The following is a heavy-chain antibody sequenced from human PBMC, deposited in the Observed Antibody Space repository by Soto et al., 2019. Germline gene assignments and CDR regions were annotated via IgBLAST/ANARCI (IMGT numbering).Heavy chain of an antibody. J-gene: IGHJ4*02. CDR2: VFYSGTT. V-gene: IGHV4-39*01. D-gene: IGHD6-19*01. CDR1: GGSISSSSYY. Sequence: HLQLQESGPGLVKPSETLSLTCTVSGGSISSSSYYWGWIRQPPGKGLEWIGSVFYSGTTYYNPSLKSRLTISVDTSKNQFSLKVTSVTAADTAVYYCARLGTAVPGSRYFDCWGQGSPVTVSS. CDR3: ARLGTAVPGSRYFDC.